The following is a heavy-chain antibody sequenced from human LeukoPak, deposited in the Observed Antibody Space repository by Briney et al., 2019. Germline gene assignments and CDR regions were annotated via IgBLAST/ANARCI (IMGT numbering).Heavy chain of an antibody. CDR1: GFTFNSYA. J-gene: IGHJ4*02. V-gene: IGHV3-23*01. CDR2: ISGSGGST. D-gene: IGHD3-22*01. CDR3: AKAAEPHYYDSSGYVNY. Sequence: PGGSLRLSCAASGFTFNSYAMSWFRQAPGKGLEWVSGISGSGGSTYYADYVKGRFTISRDNSKNTLYLQMNSLRAEDTAVYYCAKAAEPHYYDSSGYVNYWGQGTLVTVSS.